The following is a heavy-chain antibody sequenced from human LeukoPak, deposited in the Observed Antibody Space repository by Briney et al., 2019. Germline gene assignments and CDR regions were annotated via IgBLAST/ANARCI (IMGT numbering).Heavy chain of an antibody. J-gene: IGHJ1*01. V-gene: IGHV3-74*01. CDR3: ARAPSEVGGYYPEYFRH. D-gene: IGHD3-3*01. CDR1: GFTFSRYW. Sequence: WGSLRLSCEASGFTFSRYWMHWVRQAPGKGLVWVSRIKSDGKTNYADSVKGRFTISRDNAKNTVSLQMNSLRADDTGVYYCARAPSEVGGYYPEYFRHWGQGTLVTVSS. CDR2: IKSDGKT.